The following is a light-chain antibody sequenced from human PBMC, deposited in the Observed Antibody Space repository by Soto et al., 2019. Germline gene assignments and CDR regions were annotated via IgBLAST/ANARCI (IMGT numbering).Light chain of an antibody. CDR3: ATWDDSLSGPV. J-gene: IGLJ3*02. V-gene: IGLV1-47*01. CDR2: RND. CDR1: SSNIGGNT. Sequence: QSVLTQPPSLSGTPGQRVTISCSGSSSNIGGNTVHWYQHLPGTAPKLLIYRNDRRPSRVPDRFSGPKSGTSASLAISGLRPEDEADYYCATWDDSLSGPVFGGGTKLTVL.